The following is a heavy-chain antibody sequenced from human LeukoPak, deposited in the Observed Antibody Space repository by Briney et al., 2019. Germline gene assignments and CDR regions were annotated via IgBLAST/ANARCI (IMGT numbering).Heavy chain of an antibody. V-gene: IGHV4-59*08. CDR3: ARLDSSGPAGYFQH. J-gene: IGHJ1*01. D-gene: IGHD6-19*01. Sequence: SETLSLTCTVSGGSISTYHWSWIRQPPGKGLEWIGYIYYSGDTNYNPSLKSRVTISVDTSKNQFSLKVSSVTAADTAVYFCARLDSSGPAGYFQHWGQGILVIVSS. CDR2: IYYSGDT. CDR1: GGSISTYH.